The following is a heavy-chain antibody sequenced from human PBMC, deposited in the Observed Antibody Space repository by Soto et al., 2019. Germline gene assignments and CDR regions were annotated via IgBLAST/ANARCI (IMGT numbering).Heavy chain of an antibody. D-gene: IGHD2-8*01. J-gene: IGHJ6*03. CDR3: ARGGRYCTNGVCYKAPSYYYMDV. V-gene: IGHV3-13*01. Sequence: PGGSLRLSCAASGFTFSSYDMHWVRQATGKGLEWVPAIGTAGDTYYPGSVKGRFTISRENAKNSLYLQMNSLRAGDTAVYYCARGGRYCTNGVCYKAPSYYYMDVWGKGTTVTVSS. CDR2: IGTAGDT. CDR1: GFTFSSYD.